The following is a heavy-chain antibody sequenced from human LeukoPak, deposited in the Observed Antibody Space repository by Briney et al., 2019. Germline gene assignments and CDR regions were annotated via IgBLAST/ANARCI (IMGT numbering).Heavy chain of an antibody. CDR1: GFTFSDYY. Sequence: GGSLRLSCAASGFTFSDYYMSWIRQAPGKGRVWVSYISSSGSTIYYAVSVKGRFTISRDNAKNSLYLQMNSLRAEDTAVYYCATMDTAMVPVDYWGQGTLVTVSS. CDR3: ATMDTAMVPVDY. V-gene: IGHV3-11*04. J-gene: IGHJ4*02. CDR2: ISSSGSTI. D-gene: IGHD5-18*01.